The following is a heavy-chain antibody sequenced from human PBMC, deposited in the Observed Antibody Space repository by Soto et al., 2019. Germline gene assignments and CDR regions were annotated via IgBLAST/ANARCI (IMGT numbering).Heavy chain of an antibody. J-gene: IGHJ4*02. CDR2: IYHSGST. D-gene: IGHD6-19*01. V-gene: IGHV4-38-2*02. CDR3: ARDRGGIAEAGPLFDY. Sequence: SETLSLTCAVSGYSTSSGYYWGWLRQPPGKGLEWIGSIYHSGSTYYNPSLKSRVTISVDTSKNTFSLKLSSVTAADTAVYYFARDRGGIAEAGPLFDYWGQGTLVTVSS. CDR1: GYSTSSGYY.